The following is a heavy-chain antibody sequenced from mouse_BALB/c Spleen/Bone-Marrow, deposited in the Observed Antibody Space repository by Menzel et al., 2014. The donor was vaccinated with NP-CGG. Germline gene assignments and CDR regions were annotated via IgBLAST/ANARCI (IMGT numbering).Heavy chain of an antibody. CDR3: ARVYYGYDGTSSWFAY. Sequence: EVKLMESGPELVKPGASVKMSCKASGYTFTNYVMHWVKQKPGQGLEWIGYINPYNDRTKYNEKFKGKATLTSDKSSSTAYMDLSSLTSEDSAVYYCARVYYGYDGTSSWFAYWGQGTLVTVSA. J-gene: IGHJ3*01. CDR2: INPYNDRT. CDR1: GYTFTNYV. D-gene: IGHD2-2*01. V-gene: IGHV1-14*01.